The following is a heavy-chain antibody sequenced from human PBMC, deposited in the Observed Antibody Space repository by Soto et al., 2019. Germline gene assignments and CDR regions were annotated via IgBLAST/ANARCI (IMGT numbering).Heavy chain of an antibody. CDR1: GFTFSSYA. V-gene: IGHV3-30-3*01. Sequence: QVQLVESGGGVVQPGRSLRLSCAASGFTFSSYAMHWVRQAPGKGLEWVAVISYDGSNKYYADSVKSRFTISRDNSKNTLYLQMNSLRAEDTAVYYCARDASGLRGSYYYGMDVWGQGTTVTVSS. CDR2: ISYDGSNK. D-gene: IGHD4-17*01. J-gene: IGHJ6*02. CDR3: ARDASGLRGSYYYGMDV.